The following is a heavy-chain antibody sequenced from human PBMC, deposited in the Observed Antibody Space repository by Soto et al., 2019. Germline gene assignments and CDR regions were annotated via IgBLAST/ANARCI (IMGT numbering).Heavy chain of an antibody. J-gene: IGHJ1*01. CDR1: GFTFSDYG. CDR3: ASRVPGGHYGAPYLQH. CDR2: VSKDGTDY. V-gene: IGHV3-30*03. D-gene: IGHD3-10*01. Sequence: PGGSLRLSCAVSGFTFSDYGMHWVRQAPGKGLDWVAVVSKDGTDYYYADSVKGRFTISRDNSKNTLYLQMNSLRPEDTAMYYCASRVPGGHYGAPYLQHWGQGTLVTVSS.